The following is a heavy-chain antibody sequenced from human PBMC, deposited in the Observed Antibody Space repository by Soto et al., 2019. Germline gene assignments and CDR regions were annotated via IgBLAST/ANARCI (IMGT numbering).Heavy chain of an antibody. J-gene: IGHJ4*02. CDR2: IIPIFGTA. V-gene: IGHV1-69*01. Sequence: QVQLVQSGAEVKKPGSSVKVSCKASGGTFSSSSINWVRPAPGQGLEWMGEIIPIFGTANYAQKFQGRVTITADESTSTAYMELSSLRSADTAVYYCARDGGRHSGGIDYWGQGTLVTVSS. D-gene: IGHD1-26*01. CDR1: GGTFSSSS. CDR3: ARDGGRHSGGIDY.